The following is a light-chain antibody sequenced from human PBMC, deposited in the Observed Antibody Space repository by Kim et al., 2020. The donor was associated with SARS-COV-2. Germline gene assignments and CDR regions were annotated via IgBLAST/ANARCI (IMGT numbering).Light chain of an antibody. CDR3: QRYDNAPWT. CDR2: DAS. Sequence: ASVGDRVNITCRANQDMSNYVAWYQQIAGKIPKLLIYDASTLQSGVPSRFSGSRSGTDFSLTITSLQPEDAATYYCQRYDNAPWTFGQGTKVDIK. V-gene: IGKV1-27*01. J-gene: IGKJ1*01. CDR1: QDMSNY.